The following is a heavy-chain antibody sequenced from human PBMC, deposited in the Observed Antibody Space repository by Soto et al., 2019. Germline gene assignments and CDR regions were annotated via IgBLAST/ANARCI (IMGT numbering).Heavy chain of an antibody. CDR1: GYTFTSYD. D-gene: IGHD3-9*01. J-gene: IGHJ6*03. Sequence: ASVKVSCKASGYTFTSYDINWVRQATGQGLEWMGWMNPNSGNTGYAQKFQGRVTMTRNTSISTAYMELSSLRSEDTAVYYCARGGKYDILTGLPHYYYYYMDVWGKGTTVTVSS. CDR3: ARGGKYDILTGLPHYYYYYMDV. V-gene: IGHV1-8*01. CDR2: MNPNSGNT.